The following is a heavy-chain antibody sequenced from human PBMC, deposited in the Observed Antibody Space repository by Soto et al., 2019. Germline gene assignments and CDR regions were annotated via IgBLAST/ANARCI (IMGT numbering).Heavy chain of an antibody. CDR3: TRAPTGWYEGAFDI. CDR1: GDSVSSNSAA. V-gene: IGHV6-1*01. D-gene: IGHD6-19*01. CDR2: TYYRSRWYN. J-gene: IGHJ3*02. Sequence: SQTLSLTCAISGDSVSSNSAAWNWIRMSPSRGLEWLARTYYRSRWYNDYAVSVRSRITVNADTSKNQFSLQLTSVTPEDTAVYFCTRAPTGWYEGAFDIWGQGTVVTV.